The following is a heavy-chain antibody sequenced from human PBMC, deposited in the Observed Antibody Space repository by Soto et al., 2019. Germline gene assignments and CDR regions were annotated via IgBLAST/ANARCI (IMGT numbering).Heavy chain of an antibody. J-gene: IGHJ4*02. V-gene: IGHV3-66*01. Sequence: GGSLRLSCAASGFIVSTSYMSWVRQAPGKGLEWVSIIHNDGSTYYADSVKGRFTVSRDDSKNTLYLEILSLRAEDTAVYYCARDSYTGYWGQGTLVTVSS. CDR3: ARDSYTGY. D-gene: IGHD4-4*01. CDR2: IHNDGST. CDR1: GFIVSTSY.